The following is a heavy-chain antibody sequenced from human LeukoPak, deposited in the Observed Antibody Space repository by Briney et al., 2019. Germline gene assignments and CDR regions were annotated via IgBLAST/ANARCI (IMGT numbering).Heavy chain of an antibody. D-gene: IGHD2-21*02. J-gene: IGHJ4*02. CDR2: IYPGDYET. Sequence: GESLKISCEGSGYSFSNYWIGWVRQMPGKGLEWMGIIYPGDYETRYSPSFQVLVTISVDKSISTAYLQWSSLKASDTAMYYCAIPPGYCGNDCSFDHWGQGTLVTVSS. V-gene: IGHV5-51*01. CDR3: AIPPGYCGNDCSFDH. CDR1: GYSFSNYW.